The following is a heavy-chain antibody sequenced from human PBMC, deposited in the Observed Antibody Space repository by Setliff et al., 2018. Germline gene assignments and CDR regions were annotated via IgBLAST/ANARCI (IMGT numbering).Heavy chain of an antibody. CDR3: ARCLPFLSGYDRGAFDS. V-gene: IGHV1-18*01. J-gene: IGHJ4*02. D-gene: IGHD5-12*01. CDR1: GYTFTNYG. CDR2: NSA. Sequence: ASVKVSCKTSGYTFTNYGINWVRQAPGQGLEWMGWNSAYAQKFQGRVTMTTDTPTSTAYMELRSLKSDDTAVYYCARCLPFLSGYDRGAFDSWGQGTLVTVSS.